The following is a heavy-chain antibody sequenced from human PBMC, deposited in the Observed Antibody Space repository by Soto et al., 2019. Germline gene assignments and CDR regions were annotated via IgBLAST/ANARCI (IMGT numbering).Heavy chain of an antibody. Sequence: VQLQESGPGLVKPSETLSLTCTVSGGSISSYYWSWIRQPPGKGLEWIGYIYYSGSTNYNPTLKSPVTISVDTSKNQFSLKLCSVTAADTAVYYCARFNWYFDLWGRGTLVTVSS. CDR3: ARFNWYFDL. J-gene: IGHJ2*01. CDR2: IYYSGST. V-gene: IGHV4-59*08. CDR1: GGSISSYY.